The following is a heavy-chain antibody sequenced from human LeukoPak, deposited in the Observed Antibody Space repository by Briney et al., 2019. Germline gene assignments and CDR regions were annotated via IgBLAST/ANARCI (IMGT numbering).Heavy chain of an antibody. CDR2: IRSKANSYAT. J-gene: IGHJ6*02. V-gene: IGHV3-73*01. Sequence: PGGSLRLSCVASGFTFSGSAMHWVRQASGKGLEWVGRIRSKANSYATAYAASVKGRFTISRDDSKNTAYLQMNSLKTEDTAMYYCTRHPPGAAVAGLDGRSYGRDVWGQGTTVTVSS. D-gene: IGHD6-19*01. CDR1: GFTFSGSA. CDR3: TRHPPGAAVAGLDGRSYGRDV.